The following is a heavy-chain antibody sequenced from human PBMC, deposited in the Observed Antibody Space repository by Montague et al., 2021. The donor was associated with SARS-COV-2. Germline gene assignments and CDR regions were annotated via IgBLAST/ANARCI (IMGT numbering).Heavy chain of an antibody. CDR2: VYFSGTA. J-gene: IGHJ3*01. CDR3: ARDSHYGRFYL. Sequence: SETLSLTCTVSAGSINNHYWSWIRQTPGKELEWIAYVYFSGTASYNPSLKSRVTISKDMSRTHFFLRLSSVTAADTAVYYCARDSHYGRFYLWGQGTLVTVSS. V-gene: IGHV4-59*11. CDR1: AGSINNHY. D-gene: IGHD4-17*01.